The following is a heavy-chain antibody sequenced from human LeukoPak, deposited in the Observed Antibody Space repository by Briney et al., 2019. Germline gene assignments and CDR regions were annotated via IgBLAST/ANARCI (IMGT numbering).Heavy chain of an antibody. Sequence: PGGSLRLSCAASGFTFSSYWMHWVRQAPGKGLVWVSRINSDGSSTSYADSVKGRFTISRDNAKNTLYLQMNSLRAEDTAVYYCAGEGGLGYCSSTSCAFAYWGQGTLVTVSS. CDR2: INSDGSST. V-gene: IGHV3-74*01. J-gene: IGHJ4*02. CDR1: GFTFSSYW. CDR3: AGEGGLGYCSSTSCAFAY. D-gene: IGHD2-2*01.